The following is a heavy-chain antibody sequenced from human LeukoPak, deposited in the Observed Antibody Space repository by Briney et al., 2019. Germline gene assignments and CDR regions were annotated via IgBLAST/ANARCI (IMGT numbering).Heavy chain of an antibody. CDR2: ISGSAGST. CDR1: GFTFSGYV. Sequence: GGSLRLSCAVSGFTFSGYVMSWVRQAPGKGLEWVSAISGSAGSTYYADSVKGRFTISRDNSNNTLYLQMNSLRAEDTAVYYCAKESAGNSSGWYYFDSWGQGTLVTVSS. D-gene: IGHD6-19*01. V-gene: IGHV3-23*01. J-gene: IGHJ4*02. CDR3: AKESAGNSSGWYYFDS.